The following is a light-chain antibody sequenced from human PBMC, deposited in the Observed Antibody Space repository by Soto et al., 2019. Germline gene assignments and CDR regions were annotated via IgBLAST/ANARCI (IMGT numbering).Light chain of an antibody. Sequence: EIVLTQSPATLSLSPGERATLSCRASQSVSSYLAWYQQKPGQAPRLLIYDASNRATGTPARFSGSGSGTDFTLTISSLEPEDFAVYYCQQRSNWLLTFGGGTKVDIK. CDR1: QSVSSY. CDR2: DAS. V-gene: IGKV3-11*01. J-gene: IGKJ4*01. CDR3: QQRSNWLLT.